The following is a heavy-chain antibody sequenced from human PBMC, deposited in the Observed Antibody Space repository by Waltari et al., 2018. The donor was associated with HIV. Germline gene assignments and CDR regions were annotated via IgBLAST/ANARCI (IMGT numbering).Heavy chain of an antibody. D-gene: IGHD3-16*02. CDR1: GDSVSSNSAT. V-gene: IGHV6-1*01. CDR3: ARSSSDRYYYNTMDV. Sequence: QVQLQQSGPGLVKPSQTLSLTCSISGDSVSSNSATWNWIRQSPSRGLEWLGRTDYRSRWSNDYAVSVESRIIINPDTSKNQFSLQLNSVTPEDTAVYFCARSSSDRYYYNTMDVWGQGTRVTVSS. J-gene: IGHJ6*02. CDR2: TDYRSRWSN.